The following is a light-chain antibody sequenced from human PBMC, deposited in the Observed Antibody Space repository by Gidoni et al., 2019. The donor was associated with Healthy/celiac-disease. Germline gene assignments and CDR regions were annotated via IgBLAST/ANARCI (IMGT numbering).Light chain of an antibody. Sequence: DIQMTKSPSSLSASVGDRVTITCQASQDISNYLNWYQQKPGKAPKLLIYDASNLETGVPSRFSGSGSGTDFTFTISSLQPEDIATYYCQQYDNLPATFXQXTKLEIK. CDR2: DAS. CDR1: QDISNY. CDR3: QQYDNLPAT. V-gene: IGKV1-33*01. J-gene: IGKJ2*01.